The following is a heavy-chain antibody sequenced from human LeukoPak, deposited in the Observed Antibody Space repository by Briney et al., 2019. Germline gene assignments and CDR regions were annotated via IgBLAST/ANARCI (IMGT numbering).Heavy chain of an antibody. CDR2: INPNSGGT. CDR1: GYTGTGYY. V-gene: IGHV1-2*02. Sequence: GPSPNISFNASGYTGTGYYMHWVRQAPRQGLDWMGWINPNSGGTNYAQKFHGRVTMTRDTSISTAYMELSRLRSDDTAVYYCARVGRGYSGYDLSYWGQGTLVTVSS. J-gene: IGHJ4*02. CDR3: ARVGRGYSGYDLSY. D-gene: IGHD5-12*01.